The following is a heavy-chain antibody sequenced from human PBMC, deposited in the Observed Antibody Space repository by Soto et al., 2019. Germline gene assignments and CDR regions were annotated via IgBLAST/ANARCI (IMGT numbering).Heavy chain of an antibody. CDR1: GGSISSGGYY. D-gene: IGHD6-13*01. CDR2: IYYSGST. CDR3: ARERIAAAGTWARNFDY. Sequence: QVQLQESGPGLVKPSQTLSLTCTVSGGSISSGGYYWSWIRQHPGKGLEWIGYIYYSGSTYYNPSLKSRVTISVDTSKNQFSLKLSSVTVADTAVYYCARERIAAAGTWARNFDYWGQGTLVTVSS. J-gene: IGHJ4*02. V-gene: IGHV4-31*03.